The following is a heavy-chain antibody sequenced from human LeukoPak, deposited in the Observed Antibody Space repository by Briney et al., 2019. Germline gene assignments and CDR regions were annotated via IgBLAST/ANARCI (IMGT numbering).Heavy chain of an antibody. CDR2: INHSGST. J-gene: IGHJ5*02. V-gene: IGHV4-34*01. Sequence: SETLSLTCTVSGGSISSYYWSWIRPPPGKGLEWIGEINHSGSTNYNPSLKSRVTISVDTSKNQFSLKLSSVTAADTAVYYCARGVSRRITIFGVVNSYNWFDPWGQGTLVTVSS. CDR1: GGSISSYY. D-gene: IGHD3-3*01. CDR3: ARGVSRRITIFGVVNSYNWFDP.